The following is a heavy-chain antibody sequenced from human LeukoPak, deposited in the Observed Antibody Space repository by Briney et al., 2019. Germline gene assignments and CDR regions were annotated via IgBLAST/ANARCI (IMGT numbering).Heavy chain of an antibody. CDR3: ARGILSDDTLTGP. CDR2: IYSGDST. D-gene: IGHD3-9*01. Sequence: GGSLRLSCAVSGFTVSSNYMSWVRQAPGKGLEWVSIIYSGDSTFYADSVKGRFTISRDNSNTLYLQMNSLRAEDTAVYYCARGILSDDTLTGPWGQGTLVTVSS. CDR1: GFTVSSNY. V-gene: IGHV3-66*01. J-gene: IGHJ5*02.